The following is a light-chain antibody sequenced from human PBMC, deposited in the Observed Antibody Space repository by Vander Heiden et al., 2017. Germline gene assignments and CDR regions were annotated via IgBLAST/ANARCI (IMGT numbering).Light chain of an antibody. J-gene: IGKJ1*01. CDR3: QQYDSTPWT. Sequence: QRATINCKSSQSVLYSSNNKNYLAWYQQKPGQPPKLLIYWASTRESGVPDRFSGSGSGTDFTLTISSLQAEDVAVYYCQQYDSTPWTFGQGTKVEIK. CDR2: WAS. V-gene: IGKV4-1*01. CDR1: QSVLYSSNNKNY.